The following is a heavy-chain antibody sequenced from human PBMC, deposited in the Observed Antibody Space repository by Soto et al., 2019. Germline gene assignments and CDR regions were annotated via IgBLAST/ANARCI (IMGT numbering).Heavy chain of an antibody. Sequence: VASVKVSCKASGYTFTGYYMHWVRQAPGQGLEWMGWINPNSGGTNYAQKFQGWVTMTRDTSISTAYMELSRLRSDDTAVYYCARDLVVGDTESYYYGMDVWGQGTQVTVSS. D-gene: IGHD1-26*01. CDR2: INPNSGGT. CDR1: GYTFTGYY. V-gene: IGHV1-2*04. J-gene: IGHJ6*02. CDR3: ARDLVVGDTESYYYGMDV.